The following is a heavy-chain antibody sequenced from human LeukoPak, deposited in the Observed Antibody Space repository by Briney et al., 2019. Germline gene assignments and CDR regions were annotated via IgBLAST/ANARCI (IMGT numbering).Heavy chain of an antibody. CDR1: GFTFSSYS. V-gene: IGHV3-30-3*01. CDR3: ARDRSDYSIKYYYYYGMDV. J-gene: IGHJ6*02. CDR2: ISYNGSNE. Sequence: GGSLRLSCAASGFTFSSYSMHWVRQAPGKGLEWVAVISYNGSNEYYADSVKGRFTISRDNSKNTLYLQMNSLRAEDTAVYYCARDRSDYSIKYYYYYGMDVWGQGTTVTVSS. D-gene: IGHD4-11*01.